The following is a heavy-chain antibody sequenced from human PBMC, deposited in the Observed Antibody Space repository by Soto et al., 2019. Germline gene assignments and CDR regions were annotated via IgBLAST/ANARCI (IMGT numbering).Heavy chain of an antibody. CDR2: ISSSSSYT. CDR1: GFTFSDYY. CDR3: ARDNVDTAMESYYYGMDV. J-gene: IGHJ6*02. D-gene: IGHD5-18*01. V-gene: IGHV3-11*06. Sequence: PVGSLRLSCAASGFTFSDYYMSWIRQAPGKGLEWVSYISSSSSYTNYADSVKGRFTISRDNAKNSLYLQMNSLRAEDTAVYYCARDNVDTAMESYYYGMDVWGQGTTVTVSS.